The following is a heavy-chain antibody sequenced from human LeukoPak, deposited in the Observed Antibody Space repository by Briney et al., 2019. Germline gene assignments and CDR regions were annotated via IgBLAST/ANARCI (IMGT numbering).Heavy chain of an antibody. CDR3: AREGIVGATRYFDY. CDR1: GFTFSSYG. J-gene: IGHJ4*02. CDR2: IWYDGSNK. Sequence: GGSLRLSCAASGFTFSSYGMHWVRQAPGKGLEWVAVIWYDGSNKYYADSVKGRFTISRDNSKNTLYLQMNSLRAEDTAVFYCAREGIVGATRYFDYWGQGTVVTVSS. D-gene: IGHD1-26*01. V-gene: IGHV3-33*01.